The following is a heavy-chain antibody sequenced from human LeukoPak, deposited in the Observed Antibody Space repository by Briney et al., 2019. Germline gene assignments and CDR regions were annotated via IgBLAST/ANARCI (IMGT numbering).Heavy chain of an antibody. D-gene: IGHD5-18*01. V-gene: IGHV5-51*01. CDR1: GYNFTNYW. Sequence: GESLKISCKGFGYNFTNYWIAWVRQMPGAGLEWMGIIYPGDSDTRYSPSFQGQVTISADKSISTAYLQWSSLKASDTAMYYCARLSGDGYSYPFDYWGQGTLVTVSS. CDR3: ARLSGDGYSYPFDY. J-gene: IGHJ4*02. CDR2: IYPGDSDT.